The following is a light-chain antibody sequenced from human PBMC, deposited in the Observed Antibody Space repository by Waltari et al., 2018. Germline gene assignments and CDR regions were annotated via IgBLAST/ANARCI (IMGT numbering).Light chain of an antibody. Sequence: VLTQSPGTLSLSPGERVTLSCRASQSLSKRYLAWYQQKPGQAPRLLIYGASSRAAGIPDRFSGSGSGTDFTLTISRLEPKDFAMYYCQQYGSSVMYTFGQGTKLEIK. V-gene: IGKV3-20*01. CDR1: QSLSKRY. J-gene: IGKJ2*01. CDR3: QQYGSSVMYT. CDR2: GAS.